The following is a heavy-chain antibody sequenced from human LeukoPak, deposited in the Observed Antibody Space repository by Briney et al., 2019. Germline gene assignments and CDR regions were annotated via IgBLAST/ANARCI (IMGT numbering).Heavy chain of an antibody. CDR1: GYTFTSYD. Sequence: ASVKVSCKASGYTFTSYDINWVRQATGQGLEWMGWMNPNSGNTGYAQKFQGRVTMTRNTSISTAYMELSSLRSDDTAVYYCARDSSDGYNWFDPWGQGTLVTVSS. J-gene: IGHJ5*02. V-gene: IGHV1-8*01. CDR3: ARDSSDGYNWFDP. CDR2: MNPNSGNT. D-gene: IGHD4-17*01.